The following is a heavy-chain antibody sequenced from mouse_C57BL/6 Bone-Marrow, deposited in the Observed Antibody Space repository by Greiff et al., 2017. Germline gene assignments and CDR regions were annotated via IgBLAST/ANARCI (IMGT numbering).Heavy chain of an antibody. V-gene: IGHV1-85*01. CDR1: GYTFTSYD. J-gene: IGHJ1*03. Sequence: QVQLQQSGPELVKPGASVKLSCKASGYTFTSYDINWVKQRPGQGLEWIGWIYPRDGSTKDNEKFKGKATLTVDTSSSTAYMELHSLTSEDSAVYFCARDYGSSYWYFDVWGTGTTVTDSS. D-gene: IGHD1-1*01. CDR2: IYPRDGST. CDR3: ARDYGSSYWYFDV.